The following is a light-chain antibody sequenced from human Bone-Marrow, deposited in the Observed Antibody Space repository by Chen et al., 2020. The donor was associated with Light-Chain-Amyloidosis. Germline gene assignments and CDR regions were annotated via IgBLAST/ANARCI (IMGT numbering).Light chain of an antibody. J-gene: IGLJ3*02. Sequence: NFMLHQHHSVSESPGKTVSISCTRSSGSIATNYVQWYQQRPGSSPTTVIYEDAQRPSGVPDRFSGSIDRSSTSASLTISGLKTEDEADYYCQSYQGSSQGVFGGGTKLTVL. CDR3: QSYQGSSQGV. CDR1: SGSIATNY. V-gene: IGLV6-57*01. CDR2: EDA.